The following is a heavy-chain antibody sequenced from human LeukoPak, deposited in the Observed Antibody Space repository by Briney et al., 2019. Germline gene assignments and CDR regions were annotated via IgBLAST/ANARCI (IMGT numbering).Heavy chain of an antibody. Sequence: GGSLRLSWAASGFTFTAYAMSWVRQAPGKGLEGVSTISHSGGGTYYAESVKGRFTISRDNSKNTLYLQMNSLRAEDTAVYYCAKVYCSSTSCYKAQVDYWGQGTLVTVSS. CDR3: AKVYCSSTSCYKAQVDY. V-gene: IGHV3-23*01. D-gene: IGHD2-2*02. J-gene: IGHJ4*02. CDR2: ISHSGGGT. CDR1: GFTFTAYA.